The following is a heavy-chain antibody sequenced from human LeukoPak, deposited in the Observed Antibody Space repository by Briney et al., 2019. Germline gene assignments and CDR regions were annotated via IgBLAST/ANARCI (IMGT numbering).Heavy chain of an antibody. CDR2: IIPIFGTA. J-gene: IGHJ4*02. CDR1: GGTFSSYA. D-gene: IGHD3-22*01. CDR3: ARASDSSGYHRIFDY. Sequence: SVKVSCKASGGTFSSYAISWVRQAPGQGLEWMGGIIPIFGTANYAQKFQGRVTITADKSTSTAYMELSSLRSEDTAVYYCARASDSSGYHRIFDYWGQGTLVTVSS. V-gene: IGHV1-69*06.